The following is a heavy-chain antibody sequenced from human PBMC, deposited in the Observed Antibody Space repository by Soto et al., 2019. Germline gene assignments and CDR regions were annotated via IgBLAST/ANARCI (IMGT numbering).Heavy chain of an antibody. J-gene: IGHJ5*02. Sequence: GGSLRLSCAASGFTFSSYSMNWVRQAPGKGLEWVSYISSSSSTIYYADSVKGRFTISRDNAKNSLYLQMNSLRDEDTAVYYCTRDNKGSSRRGRDWFDPWGQGTLVTVSS. CDR2: ISSSSSTI. D-gene: IGHD6-13*01. V-gene: IGHV3-48*02. CDR3: TRDNKGSSRRGRDWFDP. CDR1: GFTFSSYS.